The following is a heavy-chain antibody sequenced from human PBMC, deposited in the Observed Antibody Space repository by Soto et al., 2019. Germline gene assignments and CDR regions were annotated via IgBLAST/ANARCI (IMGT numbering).Heavy chain of an antibody. V-gene: IGHV3-30*03. Sequence: ESGGGVVQPGTSLRLSCAASGLTFNIYDIHWVRQAPGKGLEWVAVVSYDGNNKYYADSVKGRFTISRDNSKNTLYLQMNSLRAEDTAVYHCAIIHSGSFGFDVWGQGTVVTFSS. CDR2: VSYDGNNK. J-gene: IGHJ3*01. CDR3: AIIHSGSFGFDV. D-gene: IGHD1-26*01. CDR1: GLTFNIYD.